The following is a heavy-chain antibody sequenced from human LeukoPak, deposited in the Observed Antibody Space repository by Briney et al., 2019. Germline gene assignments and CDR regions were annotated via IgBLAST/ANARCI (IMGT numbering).Heavy chain of an antibody. CDR3: ARDRGAYCGGDCYLGFDY. CDR1: AFSINKFW. V-gene: IGHV3-21*01. Sequence: GGSLRLSCAASAFSINKFWMHWVRQAPGKGLEWVSSIAGSSGYISYADSVKGRFTISRDNAKKSLYLQMTSLTAEDTAVYYCARDRGAYCGGDCYLGFDYWGRGTLVTVSS. J-gene: IGHJ4*01. CDR2: IAGSSGYI. D-gene: IGHD2-21*02.